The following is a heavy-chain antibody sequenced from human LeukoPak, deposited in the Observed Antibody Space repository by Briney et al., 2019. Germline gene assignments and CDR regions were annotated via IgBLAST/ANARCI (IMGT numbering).Heavy chain of an antibody. CDR3: ARHPYSYGQPFDY. V-gene: IGHV4-34*01. D-gene: IGHD5-18*01. J-gene: IGHJ4*02. CDR2: IYYSGST. Sequence: SETLSLTCAVYGGSFSGYYWSWIRQPPGKGLEWIGSIYYSGSTYYNPSLKSRVTISVDTSKNQFSLKLSSVTAADTAVYYCARHPYSYGQPFDYWGQGTLVTVSS. CDR1: GGSFSGYY.